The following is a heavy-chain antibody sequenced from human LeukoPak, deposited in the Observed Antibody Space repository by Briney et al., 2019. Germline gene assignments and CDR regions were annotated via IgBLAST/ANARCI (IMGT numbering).Heavy chain of an antibody. CDR2: ISSSGNTK. D-gene: IGHD3-10*01. J-gene: IGHJ6*03. CDR3: ARDPAITMVRGVASYYMDV. V-gene: IGHV3-11*01. CDR1: GFTFSDYY. Sequence: PGGSLRLSCAASGFTFSDYYMDWLRQAPGKGLERVSYISSSGNTKYYADSVRGRFTISRDNAKNSLYLQMNSLRAEDTAVYYCARDPAITMVRGVASYYMDVWGKGTTVTVSS.